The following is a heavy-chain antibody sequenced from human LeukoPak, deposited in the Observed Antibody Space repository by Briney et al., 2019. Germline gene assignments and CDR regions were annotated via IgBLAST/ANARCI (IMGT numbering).Heavy chain of an antibody. CDR3: SKGRSNHY. J-gene: IGHJ4*02. D-gene: IGHD3-10*01. CDR2: INQDGSEN. V-gene: IGHV3-7*01. Sequence: PGGSLRLSCAASGFTFSDFWMGWVRQAPAKGLEWVANINQDGSENYYVDSVKGRFTISRDNAKNSLYLQMNSLRAEDTAVYYCSKGRSNHYWGQGTLVTVST. CDR1: GFTFSDFW.